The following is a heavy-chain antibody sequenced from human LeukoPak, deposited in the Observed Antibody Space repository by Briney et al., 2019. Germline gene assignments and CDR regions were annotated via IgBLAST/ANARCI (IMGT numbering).Heavy chain of an antibody. D-gene: IGHD4-17*01. Sequence: SETLSLTCAVYGGSFSGYYWSWIRQPPGKGLEWIGEINHSGSTNYNPSLKSRVTISVDTSKNQFSLKLSSVTAADTAVYYCARSRDGDYGSYYYYYMDVWGKGTTVTVSS. CDR1: GGSFSGYY. V-gene: IGHV4-34*01. CDR2: INHSGST. J-gene: IGHJ6*03. CDR3: ARSRDGDYGSYYYYYMDV.